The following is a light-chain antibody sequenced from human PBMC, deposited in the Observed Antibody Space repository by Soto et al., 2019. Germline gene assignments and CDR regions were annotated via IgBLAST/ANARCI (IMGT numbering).Light chain of an antibody. CDR2: EVS. J-gene: IGLJ1*01. Sequence: QSALTQPASVSGSPGQSITISCTGTSSDVGGYNYVSWYQQHPGKAPKLMIYEVSHRPSGVSNRFSGSKSGNTASLTISGLQAEDEADYYCSSYTSSSTLYGFGTGTKLTVL. CDR3: SSYTSSSTLYG. CDR1: SSDVGGYNY. V-gene: IGLV2-14*01.